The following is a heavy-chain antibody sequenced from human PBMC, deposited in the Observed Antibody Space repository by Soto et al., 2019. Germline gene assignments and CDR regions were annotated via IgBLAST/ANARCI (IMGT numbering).Heavy chain of an antibody. D-gene: IGHD3-3*01. V-gene: IGHV1-46*01. CDR1: GYTFTSYY. CDR2: INPSGGST. Sequence: ASVKVSCKASGYTFTSYYMHWVRQAPGQGLEWMGIINPSGGSTSYAQKFQGRVTMTRDTSTSTVYMELSSLRSEDTAVYYCANEGPYDFWSGPFDYWGQGTLVTVS. CDR3: ANEGPYDFWSGPFDY. J-gene: IGHJ4*02.